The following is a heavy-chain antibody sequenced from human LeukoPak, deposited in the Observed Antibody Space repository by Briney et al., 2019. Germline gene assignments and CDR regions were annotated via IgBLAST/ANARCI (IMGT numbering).Heavy chain of an antibody. Sequence: ASVKVSCKASGYTFTGHYVHWVRQAPGQGLEWMGWNNLNTGNTNYAQKFQGRVTMTRDTSINTAYMELSSLRSDDTAVYHCARGQLLHYYYGMDVWGRGTTVTVSS. V-gene: IGHV1-2*02. CDR3: ARGQLLHYYYGMDV. J-gene: IGHJ6*02. D-gene: IGHD6-13*01. CDR1: GYTFTGHY. CDR2: NNLNTGNT.